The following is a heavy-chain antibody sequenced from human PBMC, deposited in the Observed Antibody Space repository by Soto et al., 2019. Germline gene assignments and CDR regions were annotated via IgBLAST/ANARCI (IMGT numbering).Heavy chain of an antibody. D-gene: IGHD5-18*01. J-gene: IGHJ4*02. CDR2: ISSSSSYI. V-gene: IGHV3-21*01. CDR3: ARDQPGYSYGYGLGY. CDR1: GVTFSSYS. Sequence: GGALRLSCAASGVTFSSYSMNWCRHAPGKGREWVSSISSSSSYIYYADSVKGRFTISRDNAKNSLYLQMNSLRAEDTAVYYCARDQPGYSYGYGLGYWGQGTLVTLSS.